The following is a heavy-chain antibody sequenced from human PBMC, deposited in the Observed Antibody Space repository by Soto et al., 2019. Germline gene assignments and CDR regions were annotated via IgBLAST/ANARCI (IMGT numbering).Heavy chain of an antibody. D-gene: IGHD2-8*01. J-gene: IGHJ6*02. CDR2: ISGSADST. CDR1: GFSFSSFA. V-gene: IGHV3-23*01. Sequence: GGSLRLSCAASGFSFSSFAMNWFRQAPGKGLEWVSIISGSADSTFYADSVKGRFTISRDNSKSKLYLQINSLRAEDTAVYYCAKTRGAMIYAISVYDMDGWGHGTTVTVSS. CDR3: AKTRGAMIYAISVYDMDG.